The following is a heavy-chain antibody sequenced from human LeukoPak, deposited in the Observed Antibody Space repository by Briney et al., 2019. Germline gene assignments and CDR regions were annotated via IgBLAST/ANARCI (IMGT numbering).Heavy chain of an antibody. CDR3: ARLNKGSSSWYWGYNWFDP. J-gene: IGHJ5*02. V-gene: IGHV1-69*05. CDR2: IIPIFGTA. CDR1: GYTFTSYY. Sequence: GASVKVSCKASGYTFTSYYMHWVRQAPGQGLEWMGGIIPIFGTANYAQKFQGRVTITTDESTSTAYMELSSLRSEDTAVYYCARLNKGSSSWYWGYNWFDPWGQGTLVTVSS. D-gene: IGHD6-13*01.